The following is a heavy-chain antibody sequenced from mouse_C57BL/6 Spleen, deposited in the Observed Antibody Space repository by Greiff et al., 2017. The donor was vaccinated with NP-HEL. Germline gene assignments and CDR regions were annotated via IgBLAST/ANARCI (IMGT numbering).Heavy chain of an antibody. CDR3: ARWGGLFDY. J-gene: IGHJ2*01. CDR1: GYAFSSSW. Sequence: QVQLKESGPELVKPGASVKISCKASGYAFSSSWMNWVKQRPGKGLEWIGRIYPGDGDTNYNGKFKGKATLTADKSSSTAYMQLSSLTSEDSAVYFCARWGGLFDYWGQGTTLTVSS. V-gene: IGHV1-82*01. CDR2: IYPGDGDT. D-gene: IGHD1-1*02.